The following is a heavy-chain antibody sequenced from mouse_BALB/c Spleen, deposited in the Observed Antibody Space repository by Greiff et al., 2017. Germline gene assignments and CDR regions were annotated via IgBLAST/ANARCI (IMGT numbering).Heavy chain of an antibody. CDR3: TREGGYSYAMDY. Sequence: LQQPGAELVRPGASVKLSCKASGYTFTSYWMHWVKQRQGQGLEWIGIIYPGSGSTNYDEKFKGKGTLTVDTSSSTAYMHLSSLTSEDSAVYYCTREGGYSYAMDYWGQGTSVTVSS. D-gene: IGHD1-2*01. CDR1: GYTFTSYW. V-gene: IGHV1S22*01. J-gene: IGHJ4*01. CDR2: IYPGSGST.